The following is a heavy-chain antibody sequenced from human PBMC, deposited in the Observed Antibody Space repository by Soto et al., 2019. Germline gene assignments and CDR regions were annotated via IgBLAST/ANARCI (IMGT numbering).Heavy chain of an antibody. V-gene: IGHV3-11*01. CDR3: ARERIAAADDWFDP. Sequence: PGGSLRLSCAASGFTFSDYYMSWIRQAPGKGLEWVSYISSNGSTIYYADSVKGRFTISRDNAKNSLYLQMNSLRAEDTAVYYCARERIAAADDWFDPWGQGTMVTVYS. CDR1: GFTFSDYY. CDR2: ISSNGSTI. D-gene: IGHD6-13*01. J-gene: IGHJ5*02.